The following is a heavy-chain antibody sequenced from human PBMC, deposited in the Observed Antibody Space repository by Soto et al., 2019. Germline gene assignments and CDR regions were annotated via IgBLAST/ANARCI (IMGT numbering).Heavy chain of an antibody. CDR3: ARGGFSADDASDWFDP. CDR2: IFYNGRT. D-gene: IGHD5-12*01. Sequence: SGTLSLTCSVSGGPISSRNYYWGWVRRAPGRGPEWIGNIFYNGRTDYNPSLQSRVTISVDTSKNQFSLKLGSVTAADTAIYYCARGGFSADDASDWFDPWGHGTLVTVSS. V-gene: IGHV4-39*01. CDR1: GGPISSRNYY. J-gene: IGHJ5*02.